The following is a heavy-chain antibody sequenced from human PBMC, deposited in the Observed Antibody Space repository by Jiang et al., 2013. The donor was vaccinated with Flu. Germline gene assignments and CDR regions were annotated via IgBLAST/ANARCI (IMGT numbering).Heavy chain of an antibody. D-gene: IGHD3-10*01. CDR1: GFTFSSYW. V-gene: IGHV3-7*01. CDR3: AKDRGYYGSGSYVDY. CDR2: IKQDGSEK. J-gene: IGHJ4*02. Sequence: LVQPGGSLRVSCAASGFTFSSYWMSWVRQAPGKGLEWVANIKQDGSEKYYVDSVKGRFTISRDNAKNSLYLQMNSLRAEDTAVYYCAKDRGYYGSGSYVDYWGQGTLVTVST.